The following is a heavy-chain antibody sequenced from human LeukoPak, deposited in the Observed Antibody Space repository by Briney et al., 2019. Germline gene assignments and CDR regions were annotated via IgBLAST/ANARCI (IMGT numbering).Heavy chain of an antibody. CDR2: IYTSGST. D-gene: IGHD4-17*01. V-gene: IGHV4-61*02. CDR1: GGSISSGSYY. J-gene: IGHJ6*03. Sequence: PSETLSLTCTVSGGSISSGSYYWSWIRQPAGKGLEWIGRIYTSGSTNYNPSLKSRVTISVDTSKNQFSLKLSSVTAADTAVYYCARSGDGDYDYYYYYYMDVWGKGTTVTVSS. CDR3: ARSGDGDYDYYYYYYMDV.